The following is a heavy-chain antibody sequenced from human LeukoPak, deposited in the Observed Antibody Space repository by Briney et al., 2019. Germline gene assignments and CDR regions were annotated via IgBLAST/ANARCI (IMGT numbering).Heavy chain of an antibody. CDR2: YHSGNT. V-gene: IGHV4-30-4*01. CDR3: ARDQLSSWFYY. CDR1: GAXINSDNHY. Sequence: SQTLSLTCTVSGAXINSDNHYWSWIRQSPGKGLEWLGYYHSGNTDYSPSLKSRVTMSVDTSKNQFSLKVNSVTAADTAVYYCARDQLSSWFYYWGQGTLVTVSS. J-gene: IGHJ4*02. D-gene: IGHD6-13*01.